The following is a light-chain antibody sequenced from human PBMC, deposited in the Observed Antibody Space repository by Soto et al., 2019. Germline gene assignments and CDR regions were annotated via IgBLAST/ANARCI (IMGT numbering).Light chain of an antibody. CDR1: QSVSSH. V-gene: IGKV3-11*01. J-gene: IGKJ5*01. CDR2: DAS. CDR3: QQRSSAIT. Sequence: ESVLTHSPTTLSLSPGSRSTLSCRASQSVSSHLAWFQQRPGQAPRLLIYDASNRATGIPARFSGRGSGTDFTLTISSLEPEDFAVYYCQQRSSAITFGQGTRLEIK.